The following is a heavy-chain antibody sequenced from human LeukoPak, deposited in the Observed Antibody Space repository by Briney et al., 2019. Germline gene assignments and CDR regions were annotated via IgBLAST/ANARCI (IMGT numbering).Heavy chain of an antibody. CDR3: ARDQCTSASCYSN. CDR1: GTTVSRNH. J-gene: IGHJ1*01. D-gene: IGHD2-2*02. V-gene: IGHV3-66*02. Sequence: GGSLRPSCAASGTTVSRNHMSWVRQAPGKGLEWVSVIYSGGETYYAESVKGRFTISRDNSKNTLYLQMNSLRDEDTAVYYCARDQCTSASCYSNWGQGTLVTVSS. CDR2: IYSGGET.